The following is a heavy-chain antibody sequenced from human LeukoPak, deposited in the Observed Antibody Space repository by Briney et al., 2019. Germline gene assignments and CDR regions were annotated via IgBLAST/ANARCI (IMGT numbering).Heavy chain of an antibody. CDR2: ISSSSSTI. D-gene: IGHD3-22*01. CDR3: ARDPYYYDSSGYSKFDY. J-gene: IGHJ4*02. CDR1: GFTFSSFS. Sequence: PGGSLRLSCAASGFTFSSFSMIWVRQAPGKGLEWVSYISSSSSTIYYADSVKGRFTISRDNAKNSLYLQMNSLRDEDTAVYYCARDPYYYDSSGYSKFDYWGQGTLVTVSS. V-gene: IGHV3-48*02.